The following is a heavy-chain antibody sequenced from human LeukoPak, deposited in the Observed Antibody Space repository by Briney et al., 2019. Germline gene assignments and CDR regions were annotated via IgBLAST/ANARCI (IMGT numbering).Heavy chain of an antibody. D-gene: IGHD3-9*01. V-gene: IGHV3-23*01. Sequence: GGSLRLSCAASGFTFSSYAMSWVRQAPGKGLEWVSAISGSGGSTYYADSVKGRFTISRDNAKNSLYLQMNSLRAEDTAVYYCARFRYPDAFDIWGQGTMVTVSS. CDR2: ISGSGGST. CDR1: GFTFSSYA. CDR3: ARFRYPDAFDI. J-gene: IGHJ3*02.